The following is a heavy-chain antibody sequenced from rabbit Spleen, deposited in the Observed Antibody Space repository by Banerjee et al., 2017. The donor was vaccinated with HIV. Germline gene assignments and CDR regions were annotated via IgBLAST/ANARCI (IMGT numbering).Heavy chain of an antibody. CDR1: AFSFSDRDV. J-gene: IGHJ3*01. Sequence: QEQLVESGGGLVKPEGSLTLTCKASAFSFSDRDVMCWVRQAPGKGLEWIACIYTNSASTWYASWVSGRFTISSDNAQNTVDLHMNSLTAADTATYFCAREDVGGSVSLWGQGTLVTVS. CDR3: AREDVGGSVSL. V-gene: IGHV1S43*01. CDR2: IYTNSAST. D-gene: IGHD1-1*01.